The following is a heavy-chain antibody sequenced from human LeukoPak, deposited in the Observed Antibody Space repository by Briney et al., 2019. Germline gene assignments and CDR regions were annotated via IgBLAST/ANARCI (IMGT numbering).Heavy chain of an antibody. CDR1: GFTFSTYS. D-gene: IGHD7-27*01. CDR3: ARDRLSVSGDDY. J-gene: IGHJ4*02. CDR2: ISSSSSYI. Sequence: GGSLRLSCAASGFTFSTYSMNWVRQAPGKGLEWISSISSSSSYIYFADSVKGRFTISRDNAKNSLYLQMNSLRAEDTAVYYCARDRLSVSGDDYWGQGTLVTVSS. V-gene: IGHV3-21*01.